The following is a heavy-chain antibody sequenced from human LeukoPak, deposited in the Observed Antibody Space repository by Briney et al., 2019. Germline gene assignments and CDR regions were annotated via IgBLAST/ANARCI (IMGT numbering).Heavy chain of an antibody. V-gene: IGHV4-61*02. CDR3: ARDKSLFDY. CDR1: GGSISSGSYY. J-gene: IGHJ4*02. CDR2: IYTSGST. Sequence: PSETLSLTCTDSGGSISSGSYYWSWIRQPAGKGLEWIGRIYTSGSTNYNPSLKSRVTISVDTSKNQFSLKLSSVTAAATAVYYCARDKSLFDYWGQGTLVTVSS.